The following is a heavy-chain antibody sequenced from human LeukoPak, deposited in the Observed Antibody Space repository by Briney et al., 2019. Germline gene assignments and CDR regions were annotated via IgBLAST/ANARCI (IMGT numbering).Heavy chain of an antibody. J-gene: IGHJ4*02. CDR1: GFIFSSYA. CDR3: ATDWTGYYTT. V-gene: IGHV3-30-3*01. Sequence: GGSLRLSCAASGFIFSSYAMHWVRQAPGKGLEWVAVISSDGSNKNSADSVKGRFTISRDNSRNTLYLQMNSLSAGDTAVYYCATDWTGYYTTWGQGTLVTVSS. D-gene: IGHD3/OR15-3a*01. CDR2: ISSDGSNK.